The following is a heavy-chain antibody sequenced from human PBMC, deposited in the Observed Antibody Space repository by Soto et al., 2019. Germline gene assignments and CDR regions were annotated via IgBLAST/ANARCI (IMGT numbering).Heavy chain of an antibody. J-gene: IGHJ6*02. CDR3: AKERGSSFGYYYGMDV. V-gene: IGHV3-30*18. CDR2: ISYYGSNK. D-gene: IGHD6-6*01. Sequence: QVQLVESGGGVVQPGRSLRLSCAASGFTFSSYGMHLVRQAPGKGLEWVALISYYGSNKYYADSVKGRFTISRDNSKNTLYLQMNSLRAEDMAVYYCAKERGSSFGYYYGMDVWGQGTTVTVSS. CDR1: GFTFSSYG.